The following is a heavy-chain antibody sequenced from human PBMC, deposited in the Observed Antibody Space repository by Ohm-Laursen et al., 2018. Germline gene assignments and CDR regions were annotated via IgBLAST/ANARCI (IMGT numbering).Heavy chain of an antibody. Sequence: SDTLSLTCTVSGGSISGYYWSWIRQPPGKGLEWIVYLYESGRTNYNPSLKSRVTISVDTSKYQFSLELTSVTAADSAVYYCARRTYSSYFDPWGQGTLVTVSS. V-gene: IGHV4-59*08. D-gene: IGHD6-19*01. CDR3: ARRTYSSYFDP. CDR1: GGSISGYY. CDR2: LYESGRT. J-gene: IGHJ5*02.